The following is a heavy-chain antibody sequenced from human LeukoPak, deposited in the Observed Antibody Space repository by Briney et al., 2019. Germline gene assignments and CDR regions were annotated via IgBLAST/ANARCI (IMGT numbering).Heavy chain of an antibody. CDR3: ARDRAERNWTYHTLFDS. Sequence: GGSPRLSCEVSGFTFGDYWMHWVRQPPGKGLVWVSRINGDERSRAYADSVKGRFTISRDNSKNTLYLQMNSLRVEDTGTYYCARDRAERNWTYHTLFDSWGQGTPVIVSS. CDR2: INGDERSR. CDR1: GFTFGDYW. J-gene: IGHJ4*02. D-gene: IGHD1-7*01. V-gene: IGHV3-74*01.